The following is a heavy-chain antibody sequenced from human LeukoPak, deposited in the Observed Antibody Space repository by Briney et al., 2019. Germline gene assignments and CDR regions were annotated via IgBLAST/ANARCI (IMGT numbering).Heavy chain of an antibody. Sequence: GSLRLSCAASGFTVNNNYMNWVRQAPGKGLEWVGFITSKPYGEATHYAASVSGRFTISRDDSKNSLYLQMDSLKTDDTAVYYCARANWNDGDYFDYWGQGTLVTVSS. CDR3: ARANWNDGDYFDY. D-gene: IGHD1-1*01. J-gene: IGHJ4*02. CDR2: ITSKPYGEAT. CDR1: GFTVNNNY. V-gene: IGHV3-72*01.